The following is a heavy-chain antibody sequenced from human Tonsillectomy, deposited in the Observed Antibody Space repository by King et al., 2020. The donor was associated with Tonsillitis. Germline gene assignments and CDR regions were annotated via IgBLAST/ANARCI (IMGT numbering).Heavy chain of an antibody. Sequence: LQLQESGPGLVKPSQTLSLTCTVSGGSISSGSYYWSWIRQSAGKGLEWIGRIYTSGTTNYNPSLSSRVTMSVDTSKNQFSLQLNSVTAADTAVYYCARNRLSVGVLYDSFDIWGQGTMVSVSS. V-gene: IGHV4-61*02. J-gene: IGHJ3*02. CDR3: ARNRLSVGVLYDSFDI. CDR2: IYTSGTT. CDR1: GGSISSGSYY. D-gene: IGHD3-10*01.